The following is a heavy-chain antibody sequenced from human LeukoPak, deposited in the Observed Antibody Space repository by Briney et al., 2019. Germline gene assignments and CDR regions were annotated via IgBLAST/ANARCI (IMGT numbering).Heavy chain of an antibody. V-gene: IGHV3-9*01. CDR1: GFTFDDYA. CDR3: AKGRGRISAYFDY. Sequence: GGSLRLSCAASGFTFDDYAMHWVRQAPGKGPEWVSGISWNSGSIGYADSVKGRFTISRDNAKNSLYLQMNSLRAEDTALYYCAKGRGRISAYFDYWGQGTLVTVSS. J-gene: IGHJ4*02. CDR2: ISWNSGSI. D-gene: IGHD2/OR15-2a*01.